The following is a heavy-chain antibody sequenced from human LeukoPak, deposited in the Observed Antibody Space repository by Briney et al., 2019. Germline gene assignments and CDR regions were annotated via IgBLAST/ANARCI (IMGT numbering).Heavy chain of an antibody. CDR2: ISFDGNDN. D-gene: IGHD1-20*01. CDR1: GFIFSSYT. V-gene: IGHV3-30*18. J-gene: IGHJ3*01. Sequence: PGGSLRLSCAASGFIFSSYTMNWVRQAPGKGLEWVAVISFDGNDNYYADSVKGRFTISRDNSESDLFLQMNSLRTEDTALYYCAKARLPTNNXYSDSFD. CDR3: AKARLPTNNXYSDSFD.